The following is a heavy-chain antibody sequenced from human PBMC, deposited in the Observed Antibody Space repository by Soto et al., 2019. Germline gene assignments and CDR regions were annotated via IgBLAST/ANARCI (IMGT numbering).Heavy chain of an antibody. J-gene: IGHJ1*01. CDR2: INPSGGST. D-gene: IGHD6-13*01. V-gene: IGHV1-46*03. CDR3: ARGYRVFQQQLVPAEYFQH. CDR1: GYTFTSYY. Sequence: GASVKVSCKASGYTFTSYYMHWVRQAPGQGLEWMGIINPSGGSTSYAQKFQGRVTMTRDTSTSTVYMELSSLRSEDTAVYYCARGYRVFQQQLVPAEYFQHWGQGTLVTVSS.